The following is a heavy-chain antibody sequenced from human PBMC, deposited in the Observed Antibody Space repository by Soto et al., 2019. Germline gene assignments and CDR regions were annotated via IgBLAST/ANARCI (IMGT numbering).Heavy chain of an antibody. Sequence: PGGSLRLSCAASGFTVSSNYMSWVRQAPGKGLEWVSVIYSGGSTYYADSVKGGFTISRDNSKNTLYLQMNSLRAEDTAVYYCARDLKDYYDSSGYYYGGGDYWGQGTLVTVSS. CDR2: IYSGGST. CDR1: GFTVSSNY. J-gene: IGHJ4*02. CDR3: ARDLKDYYDSSGYYYGGGDY. D-gene: IGHD3-22*01. V-gene: IGHV3-66*01.